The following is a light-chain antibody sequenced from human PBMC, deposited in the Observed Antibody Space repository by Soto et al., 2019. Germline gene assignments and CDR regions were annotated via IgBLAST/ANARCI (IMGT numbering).Light chain of an antibody. CDR1: SGSIASNY. V-gene: IGLV6-57*02. CDR3: QSYDSSIVV. CDR2: EDD. Sequence: NFMLTQPHSVSESPGKTVTISCTGSSGSIASNYVQWYQQRPGSAPTTVIYEDDQRPSGVPDRFSGSIDSSSNSASLTNSGLKTEDEADYYCQSYDSSIVVFGGGTKLTVL. J-gene: IGLJ2*01.